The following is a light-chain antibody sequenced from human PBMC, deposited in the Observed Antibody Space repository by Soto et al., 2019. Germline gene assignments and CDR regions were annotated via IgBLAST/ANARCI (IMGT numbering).Light chain of an antibody. V-gene: IGKV3-15*01. J-gene: IGKJ2*01. CDR1: RSVSSN. Sequence: EIVMTQSPVTLSVSPGEGVTLSCRASRSVSSNLSWYQQKLGQAPRLLIYGASTRATGIPTRFSGSGSGTEFTLTISSLQSEDFAAYYCQQYHIWPVTFGQGTKLEIK. CDR2: GAS. CDR3: QQYHIWPVT.